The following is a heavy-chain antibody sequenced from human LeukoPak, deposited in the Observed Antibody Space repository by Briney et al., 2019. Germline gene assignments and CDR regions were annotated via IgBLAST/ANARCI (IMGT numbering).Heavy chain of an antibody. D-gene: IGHD3-16*02. CDR1: GGSISSGGYS. CDR2: IYHSGNT. CDR3: ARGRGSYDYVWGSYRSRDFDY. Sequence: SETLSLTCAVSGGSISSGGYSWSWIRQPPGKGLEWIGYIYHSGNTYYNPSLKSRVTISADTSKNQFSLKLSSVTAADTAVYYCARGRGSYDYVWGSYRSRDFDYWGQGTLVTVSS. V-gene: IGHV4-30-2*01. J-gene: IGHJ4*02.